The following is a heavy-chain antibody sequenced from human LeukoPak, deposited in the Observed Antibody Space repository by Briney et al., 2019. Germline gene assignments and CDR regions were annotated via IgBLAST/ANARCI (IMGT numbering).Heavy chain of an antibody. J-gene: IGHJ4*02. D-gene: IGHD4-23*01. CDR1: GFTFNSYA. Sequence: GGSLRLPCAASGFTFNSYAMSWVRQAPGKGLEWISAISGSGGSTYYADSLKGRFTISRDNSKNTLFLQMNSLRAEDTAVYYCAKDVTYGGNWFAGGDYWGQGTLVTVSS. V-gene: IGHV3-23*01. CDR3: AKDVTYGGNWFAGGDY. CDR2: ISGSGGST.